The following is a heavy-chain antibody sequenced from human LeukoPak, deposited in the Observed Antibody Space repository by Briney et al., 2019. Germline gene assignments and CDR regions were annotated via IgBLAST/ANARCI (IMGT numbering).Heavy chain of an antibody. CDR1: GGSISSDDYY. J-gene: IGHJ5*02. Sequence: PSQTLSLTCSVSGGSISSDDYYWSWIRQPPGKGLEWIGYINYSGSTYYNPSLKSRVTISVDTSKNQFSLKLSSVTAADTAVYYCARAGNNWFDPWGQGTLVTVSS. V-gene: IGHV4-30-4*01. CDR2: INYSGST. CDR3: ARAGNNWFDP.